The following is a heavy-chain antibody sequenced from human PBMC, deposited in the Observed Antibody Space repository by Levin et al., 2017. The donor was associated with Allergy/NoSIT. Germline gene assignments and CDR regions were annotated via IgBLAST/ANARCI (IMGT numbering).Heavy chain of an antibody. CDR1: GGSISSGGYS. CDR2: IYHSGST. CDR3: ASLFVILHIVLVPAAAYSGDDSDY. V-gene: IGHV4-30-2*01. J-gene: IGHJ4*02. D-gene: IGHD2-2*01. Sequence: RTSETLSLTCAVSGGSISSGGYSWSWIRQPPGTGLEWIGYIYHSGSTYYNPSLKSRVTISVDRSKNYFSLKLSSVTAADTAVYYCASLFVILHIVLVPAAAYSGDDSDYWGQGTLVTVSS.